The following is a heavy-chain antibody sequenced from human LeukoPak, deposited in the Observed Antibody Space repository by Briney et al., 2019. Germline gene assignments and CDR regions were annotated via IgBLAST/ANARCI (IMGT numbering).Heavy chain of an antibody. V-gene: IGHV1-69*05. Sequence: GSSVKVSCKASGGTFSSYAISWVRQAPGQGLEWMGGIIPIFGTANYAQKFQGRVTITTGESTSTAYMELSSLRSEDTAVYYCATELLRAFDIWGQGTMVTVSS. CDR3: ATELLRAFDI. J-gene: IGHJ3*02. D-gene: IGHD1-26*01. CDR1: GGTFSSYA. CDR2: IIPIFGTA.